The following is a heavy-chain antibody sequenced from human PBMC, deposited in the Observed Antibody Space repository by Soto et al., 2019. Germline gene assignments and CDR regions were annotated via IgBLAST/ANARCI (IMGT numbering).Heavy chain of an antibody. J-gene: IGHJ4*02. CDR1: GYSFTAHS. CDR3: TREASAVISLDF. V-gene: IGHV1-2*02. CDR2: FNPNSGDT. D-gene: IGHD6-19*01. Sequence: ASVKVSCKASGYSFTAHSMHWVRQAPGQGLEWVGWFNPNSGDTIYAQKFQGRVTLTRDTSISTAYMELYSLRSDDTAVYYCTREASAVISLDFWGQGTLVTVSS.